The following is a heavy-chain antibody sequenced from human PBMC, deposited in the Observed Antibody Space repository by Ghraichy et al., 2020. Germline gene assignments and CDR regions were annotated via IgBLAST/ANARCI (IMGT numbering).Heavy chain of an antibody. CDR3: ANMPVGATTGYYYYYYGMDV. CDR2: ISGSGGST. J-gene: IGHJ6*02. CDR1: GFTFSSYA. Sequence: GGSLRLSCAASGFTFSSYAMSWVRQAPGKGLEWVSAISGSGGSTYYADSVKGRFTISRDNSKNTLYLQMNSLRAEDTAVYYCANMPVGATTGYYYYYYGMDVWGQGTTVTVSS. D-gene: IGHD1-26*01. V-gene: IGHV3-23*01.